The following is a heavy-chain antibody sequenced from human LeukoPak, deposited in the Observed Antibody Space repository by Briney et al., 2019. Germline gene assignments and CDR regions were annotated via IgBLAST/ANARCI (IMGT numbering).Heavy chain of an antibody. CDR1: GGSISSGDYY. CDR2: IYYSGST. V-gene: IGHV4-30-4*08. J-gene: IGHJ5*02. Sequence: SSETLSLTCTVSGGSISSGDYYWSWIRQPPGKGLEWIGYIYYSGSTYYNPSLKSRVTISVDTSKNQFSLKLRSVTAADTAVYYCARGRTILLSFGELFLDWFDPWGQGTLVTVSS. CDR3: ARGRTILLSFGELFLDWFDP. D-gene: IGHD3-10*01.